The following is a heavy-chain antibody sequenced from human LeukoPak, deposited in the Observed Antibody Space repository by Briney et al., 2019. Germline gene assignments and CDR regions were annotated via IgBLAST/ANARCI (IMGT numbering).Heavy chain of an antibody. CDR1: GFAVSSNY. D-gene: IGHD6-6*01. Sequence: GGSLRLSCAASGFAVSSNYMSWVRQAPGKGLEWVSVIYSGGRTYYADSVKGRFTISRDNSKNTLYLQMNSLRAEDTAVYYCASRRYSSSLGGFDYWGQGTLVTVSS. V-gene: IGHV3-53*01. CDR3: ASRRYSSSLGGFDY. J-gene: IGHJ4*02. CDR2: IYSGGRT.